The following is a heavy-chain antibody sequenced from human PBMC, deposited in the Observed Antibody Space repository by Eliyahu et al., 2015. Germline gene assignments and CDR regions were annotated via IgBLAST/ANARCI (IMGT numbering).Heavy chain of an antibody. CDR3: AGRITIFGVEY. V-gene: IGHV1-3*01. Sequence: QVQLVQSGAEVKKPGASXKVSCKASGYTFTSYAMHWVRQAPGQRLEWMGWINAGNGNTKYSQKFQGRVTITRDTSASTAYMELSSLRSEDTAVYYCAGRITIFGVEYWGQGTLVTVSS. CDR1: GYTFTSYA. CDR2: INAGNGNT. D-gene: IGHD3-3*01. J-gene: IGHJ4*02.